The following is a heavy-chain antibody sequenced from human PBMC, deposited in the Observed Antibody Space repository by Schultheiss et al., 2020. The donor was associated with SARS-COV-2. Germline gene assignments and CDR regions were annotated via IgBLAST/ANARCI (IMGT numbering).Heavy chain of an antibody. J-gene: IGHJ5*02. CDR2: IYSGGST. CDR3: ARGGSSGWRGWFDP. D-gene: IGHD6-19*01. Sequence: GESLKISCAASGFTVSSNYMSWVRQAPGKGLEWVSVIYSGGSTYYADSVKGRFTISRDNSKNTLYLQMNSLRAEDTAVYYCARGGSSGWRGWFDPWGQGTLVTVSS. V-gene: IGHV3-66*01. CDR1: GFTVSSNY.